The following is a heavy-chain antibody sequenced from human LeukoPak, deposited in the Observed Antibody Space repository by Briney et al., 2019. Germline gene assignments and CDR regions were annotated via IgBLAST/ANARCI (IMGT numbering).Heavy chain of an antibody. CDR1: GGPFNNYA. CDR3: ATDTSISAAGNLTY. V-gene: IGHV1-69*01. CDR2: IIPMFDSE. Sequence: SVKVSCKASGGPFNNYAISWVRQAPGQGLEWMGGIIPMFDSENYAQKFQGRVTITADESTSTAYMELNSLRSEDTAVYFCATDTSISAAGNLTYWGQGTLVTVSS. J-gene: IGHJ4*02. D-gene: IGHD6-13*01.